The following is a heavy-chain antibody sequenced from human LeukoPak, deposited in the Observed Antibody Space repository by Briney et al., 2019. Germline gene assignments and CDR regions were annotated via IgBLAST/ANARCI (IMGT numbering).Heavy chain of an antibody. CDR1: GFTFSTYV. V-gene: IGHV3-23*01. J-gene: IGHJ4*02. CDR3: ANLRGSGSSYFDS. D-gene: IGHD3-10*01. CDR2: ISASGVGT. Sequence: GGSLRLSCAASGFTFSTYVMSWVRQAPGKGLEWVSTISASGVGTYYADSVKGRFTVSRDNSKNTLYLQMNSLRAEDTAVYFCANLRGSGSSYFDSWGQGTLVTVSS.